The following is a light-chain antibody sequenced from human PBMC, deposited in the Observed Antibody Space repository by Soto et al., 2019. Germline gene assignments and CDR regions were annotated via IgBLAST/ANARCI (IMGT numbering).Light chain of an antibody. CDR1: SSNIGTNF. CDR3: AALDRRSTSVV. J-gene: IGLJ2*01. V-gene: IGLV1-51*01. CDR2: DND. Sequence: QSVLTQPPSVSVAPGQRVTISCSGSSSNIGTNFICWYQHLPGTAPQLLIYDNDKRPSEIPDRCAGSGSATSSATLDTTGLPTGDEGDYYCAALDRRSTSVVFGGGTKLTVL.